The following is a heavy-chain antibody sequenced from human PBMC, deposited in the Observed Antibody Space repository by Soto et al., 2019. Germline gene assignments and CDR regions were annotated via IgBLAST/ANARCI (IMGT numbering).Heavy chain of an antibody. CDR1: GDTISTGGYS. J-gene: IGHJ4*02. V-gene: IGHV4-30-2*01. CDR3: ARDKITGLFDD. D-gene: IGHD2-8*02. CDR2: TYHSGNP. Sequence: SETLSLTCGVSGDTISTGGYSWAWIRQPPGKALEWIGHTYHSGNPYYNPSLKSRVIISVDRSKNQFSLKVSSVTAADTAVYYCARDKITGLFDDWGQGPLVTVSS.